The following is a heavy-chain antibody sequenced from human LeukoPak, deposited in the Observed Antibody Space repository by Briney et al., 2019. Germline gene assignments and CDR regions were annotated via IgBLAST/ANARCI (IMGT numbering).Heavy chain of an antibody. CDR3: ARGGYCSSTSCYVLD. D-gene: IGHD2-2*01. CDR2: IKQDGSEK. Sequence: PGGSLRLSCTAPGFTFSSYWMNWVRQAPGKGLEWVANIKQDGSEKYYVDSVKGRFTISRDNAKNSLHLQMNSLRAEDTAVYYCARGGYCSSTSCYVLDWGQGTLVTVSS. V-gene: IGHV3-7*01. CDR1: GFTFSSYW. J-gene: IGHJ4*02.